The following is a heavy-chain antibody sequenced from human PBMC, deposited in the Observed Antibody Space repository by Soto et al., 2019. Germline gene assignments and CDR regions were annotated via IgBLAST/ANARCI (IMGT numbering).Heavy chain of an antibody. CDR1: GYSFTNYW. Sequence: PGESLKISGKGSGYSFTNYWIGWVRQMPGKGLEWMGIIYPGDSDTRYSPSFQGQVTISADKSINSVYLQWSSLKASDTATYYCARRGRTAYYGVLTGYDFSGGMDVWGQGTTVTVSS. CDR2: IYPGDSDT. V-gene: IGHV5-51*01. CDR3: ARRGRTAYYGVLTGYDFSGGMDV. D-gene: IGHD3-9*01. J-gene: IGHJ6*02.